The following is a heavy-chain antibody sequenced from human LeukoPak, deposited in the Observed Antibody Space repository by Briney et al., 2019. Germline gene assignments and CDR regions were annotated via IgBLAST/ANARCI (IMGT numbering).Heavy chain of an antibody. J-gene: IGHJ4*02. CDR1: TFAFSSYA. D-gene: IGHD5-12*01. V-gene: IGHV3-23*01. CDR3: ANSQSVATITGSFDY. Sequence: GGSLRLSCAASTFAFSSYAMTWVRQAPGKGLEWVSSITGSGAGTYYADSVKGRFTISRDNSKNTLYLQMNSLRAEDTAVYYCANSQSVATITGSFDYWGQGTLVTVSS. CDR2: ITGSGAGT.